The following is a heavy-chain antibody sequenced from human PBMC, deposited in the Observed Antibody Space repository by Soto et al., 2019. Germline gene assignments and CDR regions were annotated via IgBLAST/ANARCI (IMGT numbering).Heavy chain of an antibody. J-gene: IGHJ3*02. D-gene: IGHD2-15*01. CDR1: GYTFTGYY. CDR3: ARTVGYCSGGSCYDYAFDI. Sequence: SVKVSCKASGYTFTGYYMHWVRQAPGQGLEWMGWINPNSGGTNYAQKFQGWVTMTRDTSISTAYMELSRLSSDDTAVYYCARTVGYCSGGSCYDYAFDIWGQGTMVTVSS. V-gene: IGHV1-2*04. CDR2: INPNSGGT.